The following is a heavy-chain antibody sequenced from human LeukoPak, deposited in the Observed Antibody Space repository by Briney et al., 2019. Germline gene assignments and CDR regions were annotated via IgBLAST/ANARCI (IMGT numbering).Heavy chain of an antibody. J-gene: IGHJ5*02. D-gene: IGHD1-26*01. Sequence: ASVKVSCKASGGTLSSYAISWVRQAPGQGLELMGRIIPFVGLTNYAPRFQGRVTITADKDTTTAYMELSGLTSEDTAVYYCARPRSTESGSYNWFDPWGQGTLVTVSS. CDR3: ARPRSTESGSYNWFDP. CDR2: IIPFVGLT. CDR1: GGTLSSYA. V-gene: IGHV1-69*04.